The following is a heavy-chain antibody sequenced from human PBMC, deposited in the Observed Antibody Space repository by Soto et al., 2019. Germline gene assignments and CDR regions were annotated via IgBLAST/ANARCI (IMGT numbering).Heavy chain of an antibody. J-gene: IGHJ3*02. CDR3: ARYGREMATIEYAFDI. CDR1: GFTVSSNY. Sequence: GGSLRLSCAASGFTVSSNYMSWVRQAPGKGLEWVSVIYSGGSTYYADSVKGRFTISRDNSKNTLYLQMNSLRAEDTAVYYCARYGREMATIEYAFDIWGQGTMVTVSS. CDR2: IYSGGST. V-gene: IGHV3-53*01. D-gene: IGHD5-12*01.